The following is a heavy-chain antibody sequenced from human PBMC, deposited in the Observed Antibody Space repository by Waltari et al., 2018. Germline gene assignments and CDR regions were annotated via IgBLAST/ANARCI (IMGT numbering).Heavy chain of an antibody. V-gene: IGHV4-39*01. CDR2: IYYSGST. D-gene: IGHD3-10*01. CDR3: ARQELGGSGRNDY. Sequence: QLQLQESGPGLVKPSETLSLTCTVSGGSISSSSYYWGWIRQPPGKGLEWIGSIYYSGSTYYNPSLKSRVTISVDTSKNQFSLKLSSVTAADTAVYYCARQELGGSGRNDYWGQGTLVTVSS. J-gene: IGHJ4*02. CDR1: GGSISSSSYY.